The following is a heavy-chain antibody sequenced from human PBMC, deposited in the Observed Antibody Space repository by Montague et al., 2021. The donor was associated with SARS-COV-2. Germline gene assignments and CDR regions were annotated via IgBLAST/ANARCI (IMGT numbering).Heavy chain of an antibody. CDR3: ARETYTSGWFQQFDY. V-gene: IGHV4-34*01. CDR2: INHSGST. J-gene: IGHJ4*02. CDR1: GGSFSGYY. D-gene: IGHD6-19*01. Sequence: SETLSLTFAVYGGSFSGYYWSWTRQPPGKGLEWSGEINHSGSTNYNPSLKSRVTISVDTSKNQFSLKLSSVTAADTAVYYCARETYTSGWFQQFDYWGQGTLVTVSS.